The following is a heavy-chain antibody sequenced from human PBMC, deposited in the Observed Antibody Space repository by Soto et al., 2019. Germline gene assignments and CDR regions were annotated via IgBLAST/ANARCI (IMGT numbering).Heavy chain of an antibody. Sequence: GGSLRLSCAASGFTFSSYAMHWVRQAPGKGLEWVAVISYDGSNKYYADSVKGRFTISRDNSKNTLYLQMNSLRAEDTAVYYCARAPIVGATLYYFDYWGQGTLVTVSS. D-gene: IGHD1-26*01. J-gene: IGHJ4*02. CDR3: ARAPIVGATLYYFDY. V-gene: IGHV3-30-3*01. CDR2: ISYDGSNK. CDR1: GFTFSSYA.